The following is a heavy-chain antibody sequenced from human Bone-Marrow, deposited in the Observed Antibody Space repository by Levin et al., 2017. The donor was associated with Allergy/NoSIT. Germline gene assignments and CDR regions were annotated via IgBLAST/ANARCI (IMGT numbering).Heavy chain of an antibody. Sequence: GGSLRLSCAASGFTFSSYAMSWVRQAPGKGLEWVSSISGSGTITHYAESGKGRFTISRDISKNMLHLQMNSLRAEDTAIYFCAKEGLAVAGYYFDSWGQGTLVTVSS. CDR3: AKEGLAVAGYYFDS. V-gene: IGHV3-23*01. J-gene: IGHJ4*02. CDR1: GFTFSSYA. D-gene: IGHD6-19*01. CDR2: ISGSGTIT.